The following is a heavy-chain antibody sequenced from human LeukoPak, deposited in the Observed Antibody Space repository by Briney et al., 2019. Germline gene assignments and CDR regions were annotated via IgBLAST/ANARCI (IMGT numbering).Heavy chain of an antibody. CDR3: ARQVSDYSNYMWFAP. V-gene: IGHV4-39*01. Sequence: SETLSLTCTVSGVAISSSSYYWGWIRQPPGRGLEWIGSIYYSGSTYDNPSLKSRVTISVDTSKNQFSLKLSSVTAADTAVYYCARQVSDYSNYMWFAPWGQGALVTVSS. CDR2: IYYSGST. J-gene: IGHJ5*02. CDR1: GVAISSSSYY. D-gene: IGHD4-11*01.